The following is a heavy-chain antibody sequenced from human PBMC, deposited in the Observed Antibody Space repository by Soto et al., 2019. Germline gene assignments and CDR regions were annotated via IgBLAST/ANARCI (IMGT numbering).Heavy chain of an antibody. J-gene: IGHJ4*02. CDR2: INAGNGNT. Sequence: GASVKVSCKASGYTFTSYAMHWVRQAPGQRLEWMGWINAGNGNTKYSQKFQGRVTITRDTSASTGYMELSSLRSEDTAVYYCARDPEYSYGYNWSQGTLVTVSS. V-gene: IGHV1-3*01. CDR1: GYTFTSYA. D-gene: IGHD5-18*01. CDR3: ARDPEYSYGYN.